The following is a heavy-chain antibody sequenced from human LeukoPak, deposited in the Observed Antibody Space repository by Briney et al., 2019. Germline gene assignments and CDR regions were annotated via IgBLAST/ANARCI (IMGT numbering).Heavy chain of an antibody. CDR3: ASPELGSSWYPFDY. Sequence: SQTLSLTCAISGDSVSSNSAAWNWIRQSPSRGLEWLGRTYYRSKWYNDYAVSVKSRITINPDTSKNQFSLKLSSVTAADTAVYYCASPELGSSWYPFDYWGQGTLVTVSS. CDR2: TYYRSKWYN. V-gene: IGHV6-1*01. J-gene: IGHJ4*02. CDR1: GDSVSSNSAA. D-gene: IGHD6-13*01.